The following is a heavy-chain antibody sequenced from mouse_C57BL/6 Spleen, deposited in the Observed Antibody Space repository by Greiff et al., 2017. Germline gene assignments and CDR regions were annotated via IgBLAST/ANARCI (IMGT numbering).Heavy chain of an antibody. V-gene: IGHV1-82*01. CDR1: GYAFSSSW. CDR2: IYPGGGGT. D-gene: IGHD3-2*02. Sequence: VQLQQSGPELVKPGASVKISCKASGYAFSSSWMNWVKQRPGKGLEWIGRIYPGGGGTNYNGKFKGKATLTADKSSSTAYMPLSSLTSEDSAVYFCSREELRLFAYWGQGTLVTVSA. J-gene: IGHJ3*01. CDR3: SREELRLFAY.